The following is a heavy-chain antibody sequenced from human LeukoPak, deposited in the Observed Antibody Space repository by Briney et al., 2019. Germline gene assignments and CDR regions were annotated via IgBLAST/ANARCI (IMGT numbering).Heavy chain of an antibody. CDR2: INGDGSRT. D-gene: IGHD5-18*01. J-gene: IGHJ4*02. V-gene: IGHV3-74*01. CDR3: ARVITGSTYGQFDF. Sequence: GGSLRLSCTASGFTFSDYWMHWVRQAPGKGLVWVSRINGDGSRTNYADCVKGRFTISRDNAKSTVFLQMNSLTAEDAAVYYCARVITGSTYGQFDFWGQGALATVSS. CDR1: GFTFSDYW.